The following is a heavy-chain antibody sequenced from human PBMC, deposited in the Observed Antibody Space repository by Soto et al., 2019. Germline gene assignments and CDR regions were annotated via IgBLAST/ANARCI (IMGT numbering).Heavy chain of an antibody. CDR2: MHHSGSS. V-gene: IGHV4-4*02. CDR1: GGSVNSPNW. J-gene: IGHJ5*02. Sequence: QVQLQQSGPGLVKPSGTLSLTCAVSGGSVNSPNWWNWVRQPPGKGLEWIGEMHHSGSSNYNASLKSQLTLSVDKYKNELALNLHSATAADTAVYYCGRANTSVDPIESWGQGTLVTVSS. CDR3: GRANTSVDPIES. D-gene: IGHD2-2*01.